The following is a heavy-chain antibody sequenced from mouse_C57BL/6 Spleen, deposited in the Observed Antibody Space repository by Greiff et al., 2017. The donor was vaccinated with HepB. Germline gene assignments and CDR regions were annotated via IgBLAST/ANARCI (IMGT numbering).Heavy chain of an antibody. D-gene: IGHD2-1*01. CDR2: ISSGGSYT. CDR1: GFTFSSYG. V-gene: IGHV5-6*02. Sequence: DVKLVESGGDLVKPGGSLKLSCAASGFTFSSYGMSWVRQTPDKRLEWVATISSGGSYTYYPDSVKGRFTISRDNAKNTLYLQMSSLKSEDTAMYYCASLYGNYPNYYAMDYWGQGTSVTVSS. CDR3: ASLYGNYPNYYAMDY. J-gene: IGHJ4*01.